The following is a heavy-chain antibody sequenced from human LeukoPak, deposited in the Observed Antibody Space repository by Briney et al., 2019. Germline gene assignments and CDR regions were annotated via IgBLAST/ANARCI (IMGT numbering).Heavy chain of an antibody. CDR1: GGSFSGYY. D-gene: IGHD6-6*01. J-gene: IGHJ1*01. Sequence: SETLSLTCAVYGGSFSGYYWSWIRQPPGKGLEWIGEINHSGSTNYNPSLKSRVTISVDTSKNQFSLKLSSVTAADTAVYYCARGVAARPHLQHWGQGTLVTVSS. CDR2: INHSGST. V-gene: IGHV4-34*01. CDR3: ARGVAARPHLQH.